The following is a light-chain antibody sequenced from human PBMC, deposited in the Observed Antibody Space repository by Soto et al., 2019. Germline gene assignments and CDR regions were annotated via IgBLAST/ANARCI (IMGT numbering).Light chain of an antibody. Sequence: QSVLTQPPSASGTPGQRVTISCSGSSSNIGSNTVNWYQQLPGTAPKLLIYGNNQRPSGVPDRFSGSKSGTSASLAISGLQSEDEADYYCAAWDDRLNGYVFGTGTKVTVL. CDR2: GNN. CDR1: SSNIGSNT. J-gene: IGLJ1*01. CDR3: AAWDDRLNGYV. V-gene: IGLV1-44*01.